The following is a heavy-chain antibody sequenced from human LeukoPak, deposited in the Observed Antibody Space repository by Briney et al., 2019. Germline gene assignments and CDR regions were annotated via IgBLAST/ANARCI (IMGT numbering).Heavy chain of an antibody. CDR3: ATSGGPLNLFDP. CDR1: GGSFSGYY. J-gene: IGHJ5*02. Sequence: SETLSLTCAVYGGSFSGYYWGWLRQSPGKGLEWIGEINHSGSTNYNPSLKSRVTISIDTSKNQFSLKLSSVTAADTAVYYCATSGGPLNLFDPGGQGTLVTVSS. V-gene: IGHV4-34*01. CDR2: INHSGST.